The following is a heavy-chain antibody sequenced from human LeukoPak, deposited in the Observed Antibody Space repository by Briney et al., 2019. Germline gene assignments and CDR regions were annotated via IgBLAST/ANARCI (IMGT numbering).Heavy chain of an antibody. Sequence: GGSLRLSCAASEFTFNTYGMYWARQAPGKGLEWVTFIRYDGRNKNYADSVKGRFTISRDNSKNTLYLQMNSLRAEDTAVYYCAKEAHYDFWSGYFSWGQGTLVTVSS. CDR1: EFTFNTYG. J-gene: IGHJ4*02. D-gene: IGHD3-3*01. CDR3: AKEAHYDFWSGYFS. CDR2: IRYDGRNK. V-gene: IGHV3-30*02.